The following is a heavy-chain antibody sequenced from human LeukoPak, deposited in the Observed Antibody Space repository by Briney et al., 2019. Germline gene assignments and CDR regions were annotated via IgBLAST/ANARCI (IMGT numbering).Heavy chain of an antibody. CDR3: ARGPYGSGSMYYYGMDV. D-gene: IGHD3-10*01. Sequence: SETLSLTCTVSGGSISSYYWSWIRQPPVKGLEWIGYIYYSGSTNYNPSLKSRVTISVDTSKNQFSLKLSSVTAADTAVYYCARGPYGSGSMYYYGMDVWGKGTTVTVSS. CDR1: GGSISSYY. V-gene: IGHV4-59*01. J-gene: IGHJ6*04. CDR2: IYYSGST.